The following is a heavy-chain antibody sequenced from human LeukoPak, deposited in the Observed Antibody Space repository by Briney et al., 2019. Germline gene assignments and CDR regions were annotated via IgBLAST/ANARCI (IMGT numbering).Heavy chain of an antibody. V-gene: IGHV4-59*01. J-gene: IGHJ4*02. CDR2: IYYSGST. CDR3: ARVIASYGGNSEFDY. D-gene: IGHD4-23*01. CDR1: GGSISSYY. Sequence: SETLSLTCTVSGGSISSYYWSWIRQPPGKGLEWIGYIYYSGSTNYNPSLKSRVTISVDTSKNQFSLKLSSVTAADTAVYYCARVIASYGGNSEFDYWGQGTLVTVSS.